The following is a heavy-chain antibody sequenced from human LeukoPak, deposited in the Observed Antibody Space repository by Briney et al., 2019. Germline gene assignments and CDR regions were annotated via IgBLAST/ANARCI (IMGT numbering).Heavy chain of an antibody. J-gene: IGHJ4*02. CDR3: ARNVGIAVAGTPGDY. D-gene: IGHD6-19*01. CDR2: ISHSGST. CDR1: GESFSGYY. Sequence: SETLSLTCAVYGESFSGYYWSWIRQPPGKGLEWIGEISHSGSTSYNPSLKSRVTISVDASKKQFSLKLSSVTAADTAVYYCARNVGIAVAGTPGDYWGQGTLVTVSS. V-gene: IGHV4-34*01.